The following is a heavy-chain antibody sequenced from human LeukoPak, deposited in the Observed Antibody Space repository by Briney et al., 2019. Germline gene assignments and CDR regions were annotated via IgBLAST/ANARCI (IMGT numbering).Heavy chain of an antibody. J-gene: IGHJ4*02. CDR1: GYTFANYW. Sequence: GESLKISCKGSGYTFANYWIGWVRQMPGKGLEWMGIIYPGDSDTRYSPSFQGQVTISVDKSINTAYLQWSSLKASGTAIYYCARQNAEVSYFDYWGQGTLVTVSS. D-gene: IGHD1-1*01. CDR2: IYPGDSDT. V-gene: IGHV5-51*01. CDR3: ARQNAEVSYFDY.